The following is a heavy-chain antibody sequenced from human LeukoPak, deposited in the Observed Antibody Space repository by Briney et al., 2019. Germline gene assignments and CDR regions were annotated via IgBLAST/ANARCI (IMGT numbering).Heavy chain of an antibody. D-gene: IGHD3-10*01. CDR2: IYYSGST. V-gene: IGHV4-61*05. Sequence: PSETLSLTCTVSGGSISSSSYYWGWIRQPPGKGLEWIGYIYYSGSTNYNPSLKSRVTISVDTSKNQFSLKLSSVTAADTAVYYCASDYYGSGSYYNHWGQGTLVTVSS. CDR3: ASDYYGSGSYYNH. CDR1: GGSISSSSYY. J-gene: IGHJ5*02.